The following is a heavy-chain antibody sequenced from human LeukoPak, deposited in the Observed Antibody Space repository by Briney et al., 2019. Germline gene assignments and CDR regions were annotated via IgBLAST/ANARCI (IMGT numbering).Heavy chain of an antibody. CDR1: GYTFTTNG. CDR3: ARDAFQGSSWSNWFDS. J-gene: IGHJ5*01. V-gene: IGHV1-18*01. CDR2: INANTGST. Sequence: ASVKVSCKASGYTFTTNGLNWVRQAPGQGLQWMGWINANTGSTNYAQIFQGRVTMTTDTSTNTAYLELTSLTSDDTAIYYFARDAFQGSSWSNWFDSWGQGTLVIVSS. D-gene: IGHD6-13*01.